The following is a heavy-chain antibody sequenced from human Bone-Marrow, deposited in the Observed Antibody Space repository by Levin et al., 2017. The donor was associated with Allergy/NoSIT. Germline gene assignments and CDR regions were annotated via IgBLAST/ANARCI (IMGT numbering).Heavy chain of an antibody. CDR3: AKRGSSAWDFDY. CDR1: GFTFSSYG. Sequence: GESLKISCAASGFTFSSYGMHWVRQAPGKGLEWVAIIWSDGSNKYYADSVKGRFTISRDNSKNTLYLQMNSLRAEDTAVYYCAKRGSSAWDFDYWGQGTLVTVSS. D-gene: IGHD6-19*01. J-gene: IGHJ4*02. CDR2: IWSDGSNK. V-gene: IGHV3-30*02.